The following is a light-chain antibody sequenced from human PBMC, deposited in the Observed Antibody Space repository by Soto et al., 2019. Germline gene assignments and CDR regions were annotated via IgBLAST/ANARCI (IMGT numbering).Light chain of an antibody. CDR3: QQYNSYS. Sequence: ENVLTQSPATLSLSPGERATLSCRASQSSSSYLAWYQQKPGQAPRLLIYDASTRATGIPARFRGSGAGTDFTLTISSLEPEDFATYYCQQYNSYSFGQGTKVEIK. J-gene: IGKJ1*01. CDR1: QSSSSY. CDR2: DAS. V-gene: IGKV3-11*01.